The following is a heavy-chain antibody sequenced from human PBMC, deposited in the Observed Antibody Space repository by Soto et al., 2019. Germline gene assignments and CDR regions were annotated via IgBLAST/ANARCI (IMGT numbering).Heavy chain of an antibody. CDR3: TNAVPLAHFES. J-gene: IGHJ4*02. CDR1: GFFFTSYA. Sequence: PGGSRRLYLASCGFFFTSYAMYWVRQAPGKGLEWVSPISGNAAAISYAASAKGRFAISIDNSKITLHLQMNSLRAEDTAIYYCTNAVPLAHFESWGLGTLVTVSS. CDR2: ISGNAAAI. V-gene: IGHV3-23*01.